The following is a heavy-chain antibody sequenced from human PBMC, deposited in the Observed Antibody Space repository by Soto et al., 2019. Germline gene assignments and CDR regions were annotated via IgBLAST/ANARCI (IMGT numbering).Heavy chain of an antibody. V-gene: IGHV3-33*01. CDR1: GFTFSSYG. J-gene: IGHJ4*02. CDR2: IWYDGSNK. CDR3: ARDPSLGGVIVITYYFDY. Sequence: GGSLRLSCAASGFTFSSYGMHWVRQAPGKGLEWVAVIWYDGSNKYYADSVKGRFTISRDNSKNTLYLQMNSLRAEDTAVYYCARDPSLGGVIVITYYFDYWGQGTLVTVSS. D-gene: IGHD3-16*02.